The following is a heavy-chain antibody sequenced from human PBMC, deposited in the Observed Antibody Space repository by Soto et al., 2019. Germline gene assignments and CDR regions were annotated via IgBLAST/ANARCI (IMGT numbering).Heavy chain of an antibody. V-gene: IGHV4-30-4*01. CDR1: GGSISSDDYY. Sequence: SETLSLTCTASGGSISSDDYYWSWIRQPPGKGLEWIGFIYYSGNTYYNPSLKSRVTISIDTSKNQFSLKLSSVTAADTAVYYCARRYGGNLDYWGQGTLVTVSS. CDR3: ARRYGGNLDY. D-gene: IGHD1-26*01. J-gene: IGHJ4*02. CDR2: IYYSGNT.